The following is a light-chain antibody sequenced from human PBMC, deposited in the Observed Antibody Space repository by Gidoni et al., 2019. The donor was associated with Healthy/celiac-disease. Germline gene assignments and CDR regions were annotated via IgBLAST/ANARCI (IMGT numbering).Light chain of an antibody. CDR1: SSDVGDYNY. J-gene: IGLJ1*01. Sequence: QSALTQPRSVSGSPGQSVTSSCTGTSSDVGDYNYVYWYQPRPGNAPKLMIYDVSKRPSGVPYRFSGSKSGNTASLTISGLQAEDEADYYCCSYAGSYTFVFGTGTKVTVL. CDR3: CSYAGSYTFV. V-gene: IGLV2-11*01. CDR2: DVS.